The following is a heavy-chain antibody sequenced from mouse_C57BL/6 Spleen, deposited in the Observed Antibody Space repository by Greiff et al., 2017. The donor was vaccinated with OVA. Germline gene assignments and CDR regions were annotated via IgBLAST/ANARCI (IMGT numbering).Heavy chain of an antibody. V-gene: IGHV1-72*01. CDR2: IDPNSGGT. D-gene: IGHD2-5*01. J-gene: IGHJ1*03. CDR1: GYTFTSYW. CDR3: ARGYSNFLWYFDV. Sequence: VQLQQPGAELVKPGASVKLSCKASGYTFTSYWMHWVKQRPGRGLEWIGRIDPNSGGTKYTEKFKSKATLTVATHSSTSYMQLSGLTSEDSAVYYCARGYSNFLWYFDVWGTGTTVTVSS.